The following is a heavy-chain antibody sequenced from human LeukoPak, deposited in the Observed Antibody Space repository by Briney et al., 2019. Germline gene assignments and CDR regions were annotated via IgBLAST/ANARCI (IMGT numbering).Heavy chain of an antibody. V-gene: IGHV1-58*01. CDR2: IVVGSGNT. CDR3: QVQLERTNYYYYYGMDV. Sequence: SVKVSCKASGFTITSSAVQWVRQARGQRLEWIGWIVVGSGNTNYAQKFQERVTITRDMSTSTAYMELSSLRSEDTAVYYCQVQLERTNYYYYYGMDVWGQGTTVTVSS. J-gene: IGHJ6*02. D-gene: IGHD1-1*01. CDR1: GFTITSSA.